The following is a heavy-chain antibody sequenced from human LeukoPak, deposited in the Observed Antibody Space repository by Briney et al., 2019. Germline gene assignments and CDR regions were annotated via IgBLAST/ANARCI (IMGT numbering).Heavy chain of an antibody. Sequence: GGSLRLSCAASGFTVSSNYMSWVRQAPGKGLEWVSVIYSGGSTYYADSVKGRFTISRDNSKNTLYLQMNSLRAEDTAVYYCVRDLAYGSGSYEIFDNWGQGTLVTVSS. J-gene: IGHJ4*02. V-gene: IGHV3-66*01. D-gene: IGHD3-10*01. CDR3: VRDLAYGSGSYEIFDN. CDR1: GFTVSSNY. CDR2: IYSGGST.